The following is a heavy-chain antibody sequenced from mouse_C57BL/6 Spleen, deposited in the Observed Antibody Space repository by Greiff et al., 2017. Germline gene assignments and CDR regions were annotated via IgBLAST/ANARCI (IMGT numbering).Heavy chain of an antibody. CDR2: IWGVGST. CDR1: GFSLTSYG. V-gene: IGHV2-6*01. J-gene: IGHJ3*01. D-gene: IGHD2-4*01. CDR3: ATFYYDYDWFAY. Sequence: VHLVESGPGLVAPSQSLSITCTVSGFSLTSYGVDWVRQSPGKGLEWLGVIWGVGSTNYNSALKSRLSISKDNSKSQVFLKMNSLQTDDTAMYYCATFYYDYDWFAYWGPRDSGHCLC.